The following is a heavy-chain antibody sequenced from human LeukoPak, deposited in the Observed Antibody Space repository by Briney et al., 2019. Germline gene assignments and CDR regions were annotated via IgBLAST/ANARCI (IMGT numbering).Heavy chain of an antibody. CDR2: INHSGST. V-gene: IGHV4-39*07. CDR1: GGSLSRSSYY. CDR3: ARGHLGGATSFDY. J-gene: IGHJ4*02. D-gene: IGHD1-26*01. Sequence: SETLSLTCTVSGGSLSRSSYYWNWIRQPPGKGLEWIGEINHSGSTNYNPSLKSRVTISVDTSKNQFSLKLSSVTAADTAVYYCARGHLGGATSFDYWGQGTLVTVSS.